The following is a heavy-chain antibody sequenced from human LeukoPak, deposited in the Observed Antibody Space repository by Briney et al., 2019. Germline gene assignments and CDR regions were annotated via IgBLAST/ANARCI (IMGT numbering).Heavy chain of an antibody. V-gene: IGHV3-64D*09. CDR3: VKQPFLQTFDH. J-gene: IGHJ4*01. Sequence: GGPLRLFCSASGFTFSNYAMHWARQAPGKGLEYVSTINDNGINTYYADSVKGRFTISRDNSRNTLYLQMSRLRVEDTAVYYCVKQPFLQTFDHWGHGTLVTVPS. CDR2: INDNGINT. D-gene: IGHD2/OR15-2a*01. CDR1: GFTFSNYA.